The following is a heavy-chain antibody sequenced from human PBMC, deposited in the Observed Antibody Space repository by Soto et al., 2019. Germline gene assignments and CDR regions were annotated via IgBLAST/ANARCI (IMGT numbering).Heavy chain of an antibody. V-gene: IGHV3-49*04. J-gene: IGHJ4*02. CDR2: IRSKAYGGTT. Sequence: GGSLRLSCTASGFTFGGYAMSWVRQAPGKRLEWVGFIRSKAYGGTTEYAASVKGRFTISRDDSKSIAYLQMNSLKTEDTAVYYCSRNVIAVFWGQGTLVTVSS. CDR1: GFTFGGYA. D-gene: IGHD6-19*01. CDR3: SRNVIAVF.